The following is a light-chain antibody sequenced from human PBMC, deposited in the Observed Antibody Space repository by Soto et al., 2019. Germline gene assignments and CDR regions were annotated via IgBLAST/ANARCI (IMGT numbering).Light chain of an antibody. CDR1: QGIANF. Sequence: IQLTQSPPSLSASVGDRVTISCRASQGIANFLAWYQQKPGKAPKLLIYGASTLPSGVPSRFSGSGSGTDFTLTISSLQPEDFATYYCQQLNSFPIPFGPGTKVDIK. J-gene: IGKJ3*01. CDR2: GAS. V-gene: IGKV1-9*01. CDR3: QQLNSFPIP.